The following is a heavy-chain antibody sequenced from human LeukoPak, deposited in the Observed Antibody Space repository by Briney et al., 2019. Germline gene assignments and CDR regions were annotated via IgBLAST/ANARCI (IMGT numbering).Heavy chain of an antibody. CDR3: AKVPYGDYVGNFDY. CDR2: INQHGNEK. Sequence: GGSLRLSCAASGFSFASHWMIWVRQAPGKGLEWLANINQHGNEKYHADSVEGRFTISRDNARNSLYLQMNSLRAEDTALYYCAKVPYGDYVGNFDYWGQGTLVTVSS. CDR1: GFSFASHW. V-gene: IGHV3-7*03. J-gene: IGHJ4*02. D-gene: IGHD4-17*01.